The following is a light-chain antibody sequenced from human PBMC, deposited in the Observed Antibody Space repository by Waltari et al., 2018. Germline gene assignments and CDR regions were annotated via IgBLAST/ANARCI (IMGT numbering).Light chain of an antibody. CDR1: SRAVGRYNS. Sequence: QSALTQPASVSGSPGQSITISCTGTSRAVGRYNSVPWYQQHPGKAPKLMIYDVSNRPSGVSNRFSGSKSGNTASLTIAGLQAEDEADYHCSSYTTSSTVVFGGGTKLTVL. CDR3: SSYTTSSTVV. V-gene: IGLV2-14*03. J-gene: IGLJ2*01. CDR2: DVS.